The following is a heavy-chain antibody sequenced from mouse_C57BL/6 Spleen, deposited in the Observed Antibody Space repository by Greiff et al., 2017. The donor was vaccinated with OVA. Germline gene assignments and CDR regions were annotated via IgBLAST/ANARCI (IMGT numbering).Heavy chain of an antibody. Sequence: EVKLVESGPVLVKPGASVKMSCKASGYTFTDYYMNWVKQSHGKSLEWIGVINPYNGGTSYNQKFKGKATLTVDKSSSTAYMELNSLTSEDSAVYYCASKNQDYAMDYWGQGTSVTVSS. V-gene: IGHV1-19*01. CDR1: GYTFTDYY. J-gene: IGHJ4*01. CDR2: INPYNGGT. CDR3: ASKNQDYAMDY.